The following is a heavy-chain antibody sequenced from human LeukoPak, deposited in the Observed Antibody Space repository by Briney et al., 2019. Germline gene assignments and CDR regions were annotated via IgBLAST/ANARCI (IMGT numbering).Heavy chain of an antibody. CDR1: GYTFTGYY. D-gene: IGHD3-9*01. V-gene: IGHV1-2*02. J-gene: IGHJ5*02. CDR3: ARDFTLRYFDWTHRFDP. Sequence: ASVKVSCKASGYTFTGYYMHWVRQAPGQGLEWMGWINPNSGGTNYAQKLQGRVTMTTDTSTSTAYMELRSLRSDDTAVYYCARDFTLRYFDWTHRFDPWGQGTLVTVSS. CDR2: INPNSGGT.